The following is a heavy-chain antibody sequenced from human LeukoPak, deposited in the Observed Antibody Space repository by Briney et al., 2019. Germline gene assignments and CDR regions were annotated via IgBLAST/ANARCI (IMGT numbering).Heavy chain of an antibody. Sequence: GGSLRLSCAASGFTFSTFAMIWVRQPPGKGLEWVSRIFPSGGEIHYADSVRSRFTISRDNSKSTLSLQMNSLRAEDTAIYYCATYRQVLLPFEPWGQGTLVTVSS. D-gene: IGHD2-8*02. CDR3: ATYRQVLLPFEP. CDR2: IFPSGGEI. J-gene: IGHJ5*02. V-gene: IGHV3-23*01. CDR1: GFTFSTFA.